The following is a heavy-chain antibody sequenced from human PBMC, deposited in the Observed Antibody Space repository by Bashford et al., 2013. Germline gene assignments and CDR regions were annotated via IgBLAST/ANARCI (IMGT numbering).Heavy chain of an antibody. D-gene: IGHD3-10*01. CDR2: IIPIFGTA. CDR1: GGTFSSYA. Sequence: SVKVSCKASGGTFSSYAISWVRQAPGQGLEWMGGIIPIFGTANYAQKFQGRVTITATNPRAQSYMELSSLRSEDTAVYYCARVFRFGVLFTLVDVVGPRDHGPPSP. CDR3: ARVFRFGVLFTLVDV. J-gene: IGHJ6*02. V-gene: IGHV1-69*06.